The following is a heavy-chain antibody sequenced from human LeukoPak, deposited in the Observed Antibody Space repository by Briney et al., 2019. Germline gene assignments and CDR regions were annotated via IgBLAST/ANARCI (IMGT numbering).Heavy chain of an antibody. Sequence: GASVKVSCKASGYTFTSYAMNWVRQAPGQGLEWMGWINTNTGNPTYAQGFTGWFVFSLDTSVSTAYLQISSLKAEDTAVYYCARASLVVVAGWFDPWGQGTLVTVSS. CDR2: INTNTGNP. CDR3: ARASLVVVAGWFDP. D-gene: IGHD2-15*01. J-gene: IGHJ5*02. CDR1: GYTFTSYA. V-gene: IGHV7-4-1*02.